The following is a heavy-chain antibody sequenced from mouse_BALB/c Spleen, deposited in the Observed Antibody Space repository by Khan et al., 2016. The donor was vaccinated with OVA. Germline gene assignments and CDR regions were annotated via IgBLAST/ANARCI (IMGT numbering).Heavy chain of an antibody. J-gene: IGHJ4*01. CDR2: IWGGGGT. CDR1: GFSLSRYN. V-gene: IGHV2-6-4*01. D-gene: IGHD2-14*01. Sequence: QVQLKESGPGLVAPSQSLSITCTVSGFSLSRYNIHWVRQPPGKGLEWLGMIWGGGGTDYNSTLKSRLSISKDNSKSQVFLKMNRLQTDDSAMYSCARAYYRYDGYYAMDYWGQGTSVTVSS. CDR3: ARAYYRYDGYYAMDY.